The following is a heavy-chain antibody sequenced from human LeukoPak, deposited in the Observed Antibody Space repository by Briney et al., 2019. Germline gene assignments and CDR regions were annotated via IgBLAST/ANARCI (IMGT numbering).Heavy chain of an antibody. CDR2: IYDGGRT. Sequence: SETLSLTCTVSGDSISSSSYYWGWIRQSPGKGLEWIGTIYDGGRTHYNPSLKSRVTISVDRSKNQFSLKLSSVTAADTAVYYCARDLSSGVDVWGKGTTVTVSS. V-gene: IGHV4-39*07. J-gene: IGHJ6*04. D-gene: IGHD2-2*01. CDR3: ARDLSSGVDV. CDR1: GDSISSSSYY.